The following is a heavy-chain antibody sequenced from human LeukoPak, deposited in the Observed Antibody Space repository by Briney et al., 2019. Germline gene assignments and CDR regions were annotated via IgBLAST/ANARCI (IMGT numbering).Heavy chain of an antibody. Sequence: GGSLRLSCAVSGFSVSAHYMSWVRQAPGRGLECVSFLYTGGDTYYADSVKGRFTISRDNSKNTLYLQMNGLRAEDTAVYYCARGPGSRGIFDYWGQGTLVTVSS. CDR1: GFSVSAHY. J-gene: IGHJ4*02. V-gene: IGHV3-53*01. D-gene: IGHD3-10*01. CDR2: LYTGGDT. CDR3: ARGPGSRGIFDY.